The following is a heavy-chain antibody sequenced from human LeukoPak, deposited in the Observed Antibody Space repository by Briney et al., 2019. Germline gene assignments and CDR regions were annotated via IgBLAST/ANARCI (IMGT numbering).Heavy chain of an antibody. CDR3: ATTTRSSSWDY. Sequence: PGGSLRLSCAASGFTFSSYAMSWVRQAPGKGLEWVANVRPGGSETQYVDSMKGRFTVSRDNSENSLYLRMSSLRAEDTAVYYCATTTRSSSWDYWGQGTLVTVSS. J-gene: IGHJ4*02. CDR2: VRPGGSET. V-gene: IGHV3-7*01. D-gene: IGHD2-2*01. CDR1: GFTFSSYA.